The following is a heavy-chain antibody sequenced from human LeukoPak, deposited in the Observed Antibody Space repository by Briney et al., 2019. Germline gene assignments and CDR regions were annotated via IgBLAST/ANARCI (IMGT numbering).Heavy chain of an antibody. CDR2: IYSGGST. Sequence: PSETLSLTCAVSGASISSSIHYWGWVRQPPGKGLEWVSVIYSGGSTYYADSVKGRFTISRDNSKNTLYLQMNSLRAEDTAVYYCARDRNGGYWGQGTLVTVSS. D-gene: IGHD2-8*01. J-gene: IGHJ4*02. CDR1: GASISSSIHY. V-gene: IGHV3-53*01. CDR3: ARDRNGGY.